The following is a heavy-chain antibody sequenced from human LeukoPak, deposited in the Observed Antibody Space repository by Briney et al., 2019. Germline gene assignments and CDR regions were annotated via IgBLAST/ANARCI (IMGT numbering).Heavy chain of an antibody. Sequence: PRGSLRLSRAASGFTFSSYSMNWVRQAPGKGLEWVSSISSSSSYIYYADSVKGRFTISRDNAKNSLYLQMNSLRAEDTAVYYCARDAIAAAGRGWIDPWGQATPVTVSS. CDR3: ARDAIAAAGRGWIDP. V-gene: IGHV3-21*01. CDR1: GFTFSSYS. J-gene: IGHJ5*02. D-gene: IGHD6-13*01. CDR2: ISSSSSYI.